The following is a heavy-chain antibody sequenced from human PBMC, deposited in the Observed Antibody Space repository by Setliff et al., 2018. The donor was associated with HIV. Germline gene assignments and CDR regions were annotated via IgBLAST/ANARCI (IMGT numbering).Heavy chain of an antibody. D-gene: IGHD3-10*01. CDR2: IRDNGIST. V-gene: IGHV3-23*01. CDR3: TKGVQRFRPYYFDS. J-gene: IGHJ4*02. CDR1: GFIFNNYG. Sequence: PGGPLRLSCAASGFIFNNYGMSWVRRAPGKGLEWVSGIRDNGISTYYADSVTGRFIISRDNSKNTLFLQMNSLKVEDTAIYYCTKGVQRFRPYYFDSWGQGALVTVSS.